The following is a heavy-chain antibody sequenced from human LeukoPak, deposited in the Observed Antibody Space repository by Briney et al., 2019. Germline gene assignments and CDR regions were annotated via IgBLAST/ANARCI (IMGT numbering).Heavy chain of an antibody. CDR2: INQDGSDK. J-gene: IGHJ3*02. V-gene: IGHV3-7*01. Sequence: PGGSLRLSCVTSGFTLSDYWMSWVRQAPVKGLEWVANINQDGSDKYYVDSVKGRFTIFRDNAKNSLYLQMNSLRAEDTAVYYCARNQKGASDGFDIWGQGTRVTVSS. CDR1: GFTLSDYW. CDR3: ARNQKGASDGFDI.